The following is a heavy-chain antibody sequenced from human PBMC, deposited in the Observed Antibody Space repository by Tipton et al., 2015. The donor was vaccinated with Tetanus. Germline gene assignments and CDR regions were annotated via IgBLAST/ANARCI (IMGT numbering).Heavy chain of an antibody. J-gene: IGHJ6*02. D-gene: IGHD2-15*01. V-gene: IGHV3-74*01. CDR1: GFTFSSYA. Sequence: SLRLSCAASGFTFSSYAMSWVRQAPGKGLEWVSRIKSDGSTTSYADSVKGRFTISRDNAKNTLYLQMNSLRAEDTAVYYCARVGYCSSGICYSPDYYYGMDVWGQGATVTVSS. CDR2: IKSDGSTT. CDR3: ARVGYCSSGICYSPDYYYGMDV.